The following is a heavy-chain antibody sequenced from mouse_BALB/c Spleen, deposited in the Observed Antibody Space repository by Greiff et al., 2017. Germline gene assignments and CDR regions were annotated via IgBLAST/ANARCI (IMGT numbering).Heavy chain of an antibody. CDR2: IDPANGNT. CDR1: GFNIKDTY. V-gene: IGHV14-3*02. J-gene: IGHJ2*01. Sequence: EVKLMESGAELVKPGASVKLSCTASGFNIKDTYMHWVKQRPEQGLEWIGRIDPANGNTKYDPKFQGKATITADTSSNTAYLQLSSLTSEDTAVYYCASYYGSSYENYWGQGTTLTVSS. D-gene: IGHD1-1*01. CDR3: ASYYGSSYENY.